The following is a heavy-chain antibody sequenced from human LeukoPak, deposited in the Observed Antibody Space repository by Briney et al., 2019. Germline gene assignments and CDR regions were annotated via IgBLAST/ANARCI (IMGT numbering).Heavy chain of an antibody. V-gene: IGHV5-51*01. CDR1: GYRFTSYS. CDR2: IYPRDSDT. CDR3: ARLGCTSGLGSYDYYGLDV. J-gene: IGHJ6*02. D-gene: IGHD6-19*01. Sequence: HGESLKIPCMGPGYRFTSYSVGWVRQIPGKGLEWLGTIYPRDSDTRYSPSFQGQVTISADKSISTSSLQWSSLKASDTAVYYCARLGCTSGLGSYDYYGLDVWGQGTTVTVSS.